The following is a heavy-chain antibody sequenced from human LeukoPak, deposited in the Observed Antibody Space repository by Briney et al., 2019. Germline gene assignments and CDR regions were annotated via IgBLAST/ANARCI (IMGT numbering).Heavy chain of an antibody. V-gene: IGHV3-21*01. Sequence: AGGSLRLSCAASGFTFSSYSMNWVRQAPGEGLEWVSSISSSSSYIYYADSVKGRFTISRDNAKNSLYLQMNSLRAEDTAVYYCARNTAGIIIFDYWGQGTLVTVSS. CDR3: ARNTAGIIIFDY. J-gene: IGHJ4*02. CDR1: GFTFSSYS. CDR2: ISSSSSYI. D-gene: IGHD1-14*01.